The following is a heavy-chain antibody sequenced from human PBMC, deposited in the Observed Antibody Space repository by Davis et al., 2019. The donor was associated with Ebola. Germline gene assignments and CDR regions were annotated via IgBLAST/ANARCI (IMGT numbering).Heavy chain of an antibody. CDR2: LSYDGSNK. CDR1: GFTFSLYA. J-gene: IGHJ3*02. Sequence: GESLKISCAASGFTFSLYAMHWVRQAPGKGLEWVTVLSYDGSNKYYADSVKGRFTISRDNSKNTLYLQMNSLRAEDTAVYYCARVGGPALRFLEWLPDAFDIWGQGTMVTVSS. D-gene: IGHD3-3*01. V-gene: IGHV3-30-3*01. CDR3: ARVGGPALRFLEWLPDAFDI.